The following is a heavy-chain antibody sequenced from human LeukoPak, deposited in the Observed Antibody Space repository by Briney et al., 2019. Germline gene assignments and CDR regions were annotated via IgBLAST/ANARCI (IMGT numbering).Heavy chain of an antibody. CDR2: TYYRSKWYN. V-gene: IGHV6-1*01. CDR1: GDSVCSNSAA. J-gene: IGHJ6*02. D-gene: IGHD1-1*01. Sequence: SQTLSLTCAISGDSVCSNSAAWNWIRQSPSRGLEWLGRTYYRSKWYNDYAVSVKSRITINPDTSKNQFSLQLNSVTPEDTAVYYCARDTTPIGYYYYYGMDVWGQGTTVTVSS. CDR3: ARDTTPIGYYYYYGMDV.